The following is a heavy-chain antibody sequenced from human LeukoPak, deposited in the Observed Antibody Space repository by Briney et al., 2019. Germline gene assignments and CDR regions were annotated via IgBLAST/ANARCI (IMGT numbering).Heavy chain of an antibody. CDR1: GFTFEDYG. Sequence: GGSLRLSCAASGFTFEDYGMHWVRQAPGKGLEWVSILSGDGGTTLYADSVKGRFTISRDNSKNSLYLEMNSLRTDDTAFYYCAKGIAVAGFHFDYWGRGTLVIVSS. CDR3: AKGIAVAGFHFDY. CDR2: LSGDGGTT. V-gene: IGHV3-43*02. D-gene: IGHD6-19*01. J-gene: IGHJ4*01.